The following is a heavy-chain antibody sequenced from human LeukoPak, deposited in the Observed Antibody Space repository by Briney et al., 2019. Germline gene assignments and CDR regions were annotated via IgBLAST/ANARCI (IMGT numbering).Heavy chain of an antibody. CDR3: AKARIAAAGTGAFDV. CDR2: FSATDGSA. Sequence: GGSLRLSCAASGFTVSSYGMTWVRQAPGKGLEWVSAFSATDGSAQYAESVRGRFTISRDNSKNSLYLQMNSLRAEDTAVYFCAKARIAAAGTGAFDVWGQGTMVTVSS. CDR1: GFTVSSYG. J-gene: IGHJ3*01. D-gene: IGHD6-13*01. V-gene: IGHV3-23*01.